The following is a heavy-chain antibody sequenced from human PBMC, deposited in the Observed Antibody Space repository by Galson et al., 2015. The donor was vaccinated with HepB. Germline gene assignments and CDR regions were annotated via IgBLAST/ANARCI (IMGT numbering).Heavy chain of an antibody. Sequence: SLRLSCAASGFTFSSYGMHWVRQAPGKGLEWVAVIWYDGSNKYYADSVKGRFTISRDNSKNTLYLQMNSLRAEDTAVYYCARDRGMVSGLSGYWGQGTLVTVSS. CDR3: ARDRGMVSGLSGY. J-gene: IGHJ4*02. D-gene: IGHD1-26*01. CDR1: GFTFSSYG. CDR2: IWYDGSNK. V-gene: IGHV3-33*08.